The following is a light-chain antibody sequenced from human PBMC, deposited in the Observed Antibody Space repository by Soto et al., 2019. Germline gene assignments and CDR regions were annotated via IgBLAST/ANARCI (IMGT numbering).Light chain of an antibody. CDR1: QSVNSN. J-gene: IGKJ2*01. CDR2: DTS. V-gene: IGKV3-15*01. Sequence: EIEMTQSPATLSVSPGERATLSCRASQSVNSNLAWYQQKPGQAPRLLIYDTSTRATGIPARFGGSASGTEYTLTISSLQSEDFAVYYCQQYNNWPPFTFGQGTKLEIK. CDR3: QQYNNWPPFT.